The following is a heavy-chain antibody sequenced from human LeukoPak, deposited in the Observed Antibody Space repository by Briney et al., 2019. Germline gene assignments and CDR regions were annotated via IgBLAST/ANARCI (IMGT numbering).Heavy chain of an antibody. J-gene: IGHJ4*02. CDR2: TRSKAYGGTT. V-gene: IGHV3-49*03. Sequence: QSGGSLRLSCTAFGFTFGDYAMSWFRQAPGKGLEWVGFTRSKAYGGTTEYAASVKGRFTISRDDSKSIAYLQMNSLKTEDTAVYYCTRENTAMATLSFDYWGQGTLVTVSS. D-gene: IGHD5-18*01. CDR3: TRENTAMATLSFDY. CDR1: GFTFGDYA.